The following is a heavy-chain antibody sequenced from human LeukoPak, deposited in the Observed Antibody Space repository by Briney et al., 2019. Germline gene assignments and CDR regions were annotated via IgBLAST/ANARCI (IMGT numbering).Heavy chain of an antibody. CDR3: ARVRDGYSDAYDI. CDR2: ISGFNGNT. V-gene: IGHV1-18*01. J-gene: IGHJ3*02. CDR1: GYRFNSYG. D-gene: IGHD5-24*01. Sequence: GASVKVSCKASGYRFNSYGISWVRQAPGQGLEWMGWISGFNGNTNDAQKFQGRVTMTTDTSTSTAYMELRSLTSDDTAVFYCARVRDGYSDAYDIWGQGTMVTVPS.